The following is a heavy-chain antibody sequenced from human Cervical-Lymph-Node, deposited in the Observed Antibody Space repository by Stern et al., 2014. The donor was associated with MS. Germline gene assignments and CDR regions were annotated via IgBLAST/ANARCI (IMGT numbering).Heavy chain of an antibody. CDR3: ARNRLRFGGPSSRRGSGMDV. D-gene: IGHD3-3*01. Sequence: QVQLVESGAEVKKPGSSVTVSCKTSGGTFSTNALSWVRQAPGQGLEWVGGIIPMFGTPFYAPDFQGQVTTIADDSTRLVHLEVTSLRYNDTAVYFCARNRLRFGGPSSRRGSGMDVWGQGTRVTVSS. CDR1: GGTFSTNA. CDR2: IIPMFGTP. J-gene: IGHJ6*02. V-gene: IGHV1-69*01.